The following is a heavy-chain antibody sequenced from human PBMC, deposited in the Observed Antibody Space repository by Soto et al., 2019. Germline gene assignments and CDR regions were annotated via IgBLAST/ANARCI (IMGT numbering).Heavy chain of an antibody. CDR1: GFSFDEYA. CDR2: LNWNSEVM. D-gene: IGHD3-10*02. CDR3: AKVCSTRSMSSAVFE. V-gene: IGHV3-9*01. J-gene: IGHJ4*02. Sequence: EVLLVESGGDLVQPGRSLRLSCVISGFSFDEYAVHWVRQAPGKSLEWVSGLNWNSEVMGYADSARWRFRTSKDHAENPLTLQMNSWRPHERAIYICAKVCSTRSMSSAVFEWGQRTRVTVSS.